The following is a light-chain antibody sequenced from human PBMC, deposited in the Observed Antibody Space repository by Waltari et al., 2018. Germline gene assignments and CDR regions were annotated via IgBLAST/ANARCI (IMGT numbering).Light chain of an antibody. CDR3: QQYYRSPLT. Sequence: DIQMTQSPSSLSASVGDRVTITCRASQGIVNSLAWYQQKPGKAPKVLLYGASRLESGVPSRFSGSGSGTDYTLTISSLQPKDFATYYCQQYYRSPLTFGGGTKVEIK. CDR2: GAS. V-gene: IGKV1-NL1*01. CDR1: QGIVNS. J-gene: IGKJ4*01.